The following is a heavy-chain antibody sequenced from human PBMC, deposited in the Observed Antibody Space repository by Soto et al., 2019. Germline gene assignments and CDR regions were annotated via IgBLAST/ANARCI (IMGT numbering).Heavy chain of an antibody. CDR2: IYYSGST. CDR3: ARTPSPSSTLDY. V-gene: IGHV4-59*12. CDR1: GGSISSYY. D-gene: IGHD6-13*01. J-gene: IGHJ4*02. Sequence: PSETLSITCTVSGGSISSYYWSWIRQPPGKGLEWIGYIYYSGSTNYNPSLKSRVTISVDNSKNQFSLQLTSVTAADTAVYYCARTPSPSSTLDYWGQGTLVTVSS.